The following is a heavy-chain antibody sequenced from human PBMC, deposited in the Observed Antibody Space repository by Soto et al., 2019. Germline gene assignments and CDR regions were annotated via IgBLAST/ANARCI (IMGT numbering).Heavy chain of an antibody. J-gene: IGHJ4*02. Sequence: QVQLVESGGGVVQPGRSLRLSCAASGFTFSSYAMHWVRQAPGKGLEWVAVISYDGSNKYYADSVKGRFTISRDNSKNTLYLPMNSLRAQYMFVYYCPRGYAGDRFDYWGQGTLVTVSS. V-gene: IGHV3-30-3*01. D-gene: IGHD3-16*01. CDR2: ISYDGSNK. CDR1: GFTFSSYA. CDR3: PRGYAGDRFDY.